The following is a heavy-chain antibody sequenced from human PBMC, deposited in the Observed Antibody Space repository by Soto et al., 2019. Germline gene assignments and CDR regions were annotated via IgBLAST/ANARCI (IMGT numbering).Heavy chain of an antibody. J-gene: IGHJ2*01. Sequence: EVQLVQSGAEVKKPGESLKISCKTSGYTFSSNWIGWVRQMPGKGLEWMGIIYPGDSDTRYSPSFQGQVTISADKSIKPAYLQWSRLKASDTAMYFCARHVAGAGPGWYFDLWGRGTLVTVSS. CDR2: IYPGDSDT. CDR3: ARHVAGAGPGWYFDL. D-gene: IGHD2-21*01. V-gene: IGHV5-51*01. CDR1: GYTFSSNW.